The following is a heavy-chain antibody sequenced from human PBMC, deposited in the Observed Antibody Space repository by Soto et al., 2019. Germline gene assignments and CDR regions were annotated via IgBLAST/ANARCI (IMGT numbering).Heavy chain of an antibody. Sequence: PGGSLRLSCAASGFTFSGSAMHWVRQASGKGLEWVGRIRSKANSYATAYAASVKTRLTISKDTSKNQVVLTMTNMDPVDTATYYCARSSGGTNWFDPWGQGTLVTVSS. D-gene: IGHD3-22*01. V-gene: IGHV3-73*01. J-gene: IGHJ5*02. CDR2: IRSKANSYAT. CDR1: GFTFSGSA. CDR3: ARSSGGTNWFDP.